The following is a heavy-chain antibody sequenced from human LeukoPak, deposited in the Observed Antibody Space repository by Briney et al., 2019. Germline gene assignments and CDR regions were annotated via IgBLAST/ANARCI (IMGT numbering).Heavy chain of an antibody. V-gene: IGHV3-48*03. CDR3: AELGSTMIGGV. D-gene: IGHD3-10*02. J-gene: IGHJ6*04. CDR2: ISSSGSDI. Sequence: PGGSLRLSCAASGFTFSSYEMHWVRQAPGKGLEWVSYISSSGSDIYYADSVKGRFTISRDNAKNSLYLQMNSLRAEDTAVYYCAELGSTMIGGVWGKGTTVTISS. CDR1: GFTFSSYE.